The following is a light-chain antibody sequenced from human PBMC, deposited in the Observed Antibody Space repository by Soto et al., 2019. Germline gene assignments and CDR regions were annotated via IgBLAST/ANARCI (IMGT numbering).Light chain of an antibody. J-gene: IGKJ2*01. CDR1: QSVSKNY. CDR2: GSS. Sequence: EVVLTQSPGTLSLSPGERATLSCRASQSVSKNYLAWYQQKPGQAPRLLIFGSSDRATGIPDRFSGSGSGTDFTLTISRLEPEDFAMYYCQQYGSSPPYTFGLGTKLEIK. V-gene: IGKV3-20*01. CDR3: QQYGSSPPYT.